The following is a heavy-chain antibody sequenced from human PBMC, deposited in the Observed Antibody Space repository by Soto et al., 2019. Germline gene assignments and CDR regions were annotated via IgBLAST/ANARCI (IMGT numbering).Heavy chain of an antibody. V-gene: IGHV4-34*01. D-gene: IGHD2-21*01. J-gene: IGHJ5*02. CDR3: ARVVVGPTNYFDP. CDR2: INHSGNT. Sequence: ASETLSLTCAVNGGSFSAYYWSWIRQPPGKGLEWIGEINHSGNTNYNSALKSRVTISVDTSKNQFSLNLTSVTAADTAVYYCARVVVGPTNYFDPWGQGTLVTVSS. CDR1: GGSFSAYY.